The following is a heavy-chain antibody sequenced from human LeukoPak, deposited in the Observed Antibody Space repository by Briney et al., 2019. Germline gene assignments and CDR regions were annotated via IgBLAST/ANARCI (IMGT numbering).Heavy chain of an antibody. CDR3: ARQQWLDGAYYFDY. D-gene: IGHD6-19*01. J-gene: IGHJ4*02. Sequence: GGSLRLSFAASGFTFSGSTMNWVRQAPGKGLAWVSFISTSSSYIYYADSVRGRFTISRDNAKNSLYLQMNSLRAEDTAVYYCARQQWLDGAYYFDYWGQGTLVTVSS. CDR2: ISTSSSYI. CDR1: GFTFSGST. V-gene: IGHV3-21*01.